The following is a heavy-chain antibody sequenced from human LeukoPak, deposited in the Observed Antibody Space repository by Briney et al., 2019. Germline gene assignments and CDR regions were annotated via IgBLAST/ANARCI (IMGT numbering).Heavy chain of an antibody. CDR2: IYYSGRT. V-gene: IGHV4-39*01. J-gene: IGHJ1*01. CDR3: ARRRYYDSSGYLE. CDR1: GDSVSRSDSY. Sequence: SETLSLTCTIFGDSVSRSDSYWDWIRQPPGKGLEWIGTIYYSGRTYYSPSLESRVTLSVDMSNNQFSLTLSSVTAADTALYFCARRRYYDSSGYLEWGQGTLVTVSS. D-gene: IGHD3-22*01.